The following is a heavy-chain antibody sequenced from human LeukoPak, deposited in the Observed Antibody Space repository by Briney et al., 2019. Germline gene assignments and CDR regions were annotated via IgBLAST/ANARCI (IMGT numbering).Heavy chain of an antibody. D-gene: IGHD2-2*01. CDR1: GGSISSSSYY. J-gene: IGHJ2*01. CDR3: ARHGIVVVPAARYFDL. V-gene: IGHV4-39*01. Sequence: SETLCLTCTVSGGSISSSSYYWGWLRQPPGKGLEWIGSIYYSGSTYYNPSLKSRVTISVDTSKNQFSLKLSSVTAADTAVYYCARHGIVVVPAARYFDLWGRGTLVTVSS. CDR2: IYYSGST.